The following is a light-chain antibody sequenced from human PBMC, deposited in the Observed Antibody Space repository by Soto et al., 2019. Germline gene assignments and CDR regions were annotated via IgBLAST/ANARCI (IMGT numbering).Light chain of an antibody. CDR2: DAS. J-gene: IGKJ4*01. CDR3: LQYDTSPLT. Sequence: EIVMTQSPATLSVSPGERGTLSCRASQSVSNNLAWYRQKPGQAPRLLIYDASTRATGIPDRFGGGGSGTDFTLTISSLEPEDFALYHCLQYDTSPLTFGGGTKVEI. V-gene: IGKV3D-15*02. CDR1: QSVSNN.